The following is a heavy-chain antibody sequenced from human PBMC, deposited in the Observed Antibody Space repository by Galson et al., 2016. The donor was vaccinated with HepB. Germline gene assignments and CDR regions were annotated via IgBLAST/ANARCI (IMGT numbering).Heavy chain of an antibody. Sequence: SLRLSCAASGFTFDSYALHWVRQAPGKGLEWVSGISWNSGGIGYADSVKGRFTISRDNAKNSLYLQMNSLRAEDTAFYYCAKGGYGSGDYYTVDYWGQGTLVTVSS. J-gene: IGHJ4*02. CDR3: AKGGYGSGDYYTVDY. V-gene: IGHV3-9*01. D-gene: IGHD3-10*01. CDR1: GFTFDSYA. CDR2: ISWNSGGI.